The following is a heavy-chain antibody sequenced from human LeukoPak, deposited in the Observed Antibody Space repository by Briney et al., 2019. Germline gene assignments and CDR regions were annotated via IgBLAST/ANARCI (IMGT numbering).Heavy chain of an antibody. CDR1: VGSISTTSYY. CDR3: SFNLGSGSYAFDI. J-gene: IGHJ3*02. D-gene: IGHD3-10*01. CDR2: IYYGGST. V-gene: IGHV4-39*07. Sequence: SETLSLTCTVSVGSISTTSYYWGWIRQPPGKGLEWIGSIYYGGSTYNSPSLKSRVTISLDTSKHQFSLKLSSVTAADTAVYYCSFNLGSGSYAFDIWGQGTMVTVSS.